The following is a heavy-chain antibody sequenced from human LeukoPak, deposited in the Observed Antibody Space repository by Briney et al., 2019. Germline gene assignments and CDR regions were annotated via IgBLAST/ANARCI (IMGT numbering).Heavy chain of an antibody. J-gene: IGHJ4*02. V-gene: IGHV1-2*02. Sequence: ASVKVSFTPSGYTFTGFYIHWVRQAPGQGLQWMGWINPKNGATKYSQNFRGRVTMTRDTSIDTAYMELSSLTSDDTAIYYCARPTHRLTVTTAIDYWGQGTLVAVSS. D-gene: IGHD4-17*01. CDR3: ARPTHRLTVTTAIDY. CDR1: GYTFTGFY. CDR2: INPKNGAT.